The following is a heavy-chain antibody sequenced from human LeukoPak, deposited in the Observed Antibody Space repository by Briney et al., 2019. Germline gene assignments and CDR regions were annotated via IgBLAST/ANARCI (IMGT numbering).Heavy chain of an antibody. V-gene: IGHV4-30-2*01. Sequence: SETLSLTCTVSGGSISSGGYYWSWIRQPPGKGLEWIGYIYHSGSTYYNPSLKSRVTISVDTSKNQFSLKLSSVTAADTAVYYCARNKGYSSSWYLDYWGQGTLVTVSS. CDR1: GGSISSGGYY. CDR2: IYHSGST. D-gene: IGHD6-13*01. CDR3: ARNKGYSSSWYLDY. J-gene: IGHJ4*02.